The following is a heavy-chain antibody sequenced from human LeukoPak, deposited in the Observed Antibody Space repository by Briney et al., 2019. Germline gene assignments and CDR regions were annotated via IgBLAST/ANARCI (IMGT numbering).Heavy chain of an antibody. CDR2: IGANGAQT. V-gene: IGHV3-64D*06. CDR1: GFTFSSYA. Sequence: AGGSLRLSCAASGFTFSSYAMSWVRQAPGKGLEYVSAIGANGAQTYYADSVKGRFTISRDNSKNTLYLQMSSLRAEDTTVYYCAKEGGFWNYDYWGQGTLVTVSS. D-gene: IGHD1-1*01. CDR3: AKEGGFWNYDY. J-gene: IGHJ4*02.